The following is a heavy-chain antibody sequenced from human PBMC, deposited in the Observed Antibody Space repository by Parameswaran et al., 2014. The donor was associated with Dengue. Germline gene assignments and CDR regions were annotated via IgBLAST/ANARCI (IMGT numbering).Heavy chain of an antibody. V-gene: IGHV1-46*01. CDR2: INPSGGST. CDR3: ARVGWGDYYYGMDV. D-gene: IGHD7-27*01. J-gene: IGHJ6*04. Sequence: WVRQAPGQGLEWMGMINPSGGSTAYERKFRGRVTMTRDPSTSTVYLELSSLTSEDTAVYYCARVGWGDYYYGMDVWAKDHGH.